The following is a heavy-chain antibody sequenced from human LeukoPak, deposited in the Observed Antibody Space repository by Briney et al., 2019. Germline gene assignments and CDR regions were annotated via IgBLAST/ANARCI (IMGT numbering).Heavy chain of an antibody. Sequence: GGSLRLSCAASGFTFSSYSMNWVRQAPGKGLEWVSSISSSSSYIYYADSVKGRFTISRDNAKNSLYLQMNSLRAEDTALYYCARGPLAAGGEDYYYYMDVWGKGTTVTVSS. CDR3: ARGPLAAGGEDYYYYMDV. CDR1: GFTFSSYS. V-gene: IGHV3-21*04. D-gene: IGHD2-21*01. CDR2: ISSSSSYI. J-gene: IGHJ6*03.